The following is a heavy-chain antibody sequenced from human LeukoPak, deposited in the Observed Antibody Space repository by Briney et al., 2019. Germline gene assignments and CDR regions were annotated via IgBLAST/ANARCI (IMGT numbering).Heavy chain of an antibody. D-gene: IGHD3-3*01. Sequence: SETLSLTCTVSGGSISSYYWSWIRQPPGKGLEWIGYIYYSRSTNYNPSLKSRVTISVDTSKNQFSLKLSSVTAADTAVYYCANEDFWSGYLDYWGQGTLVTVSS. J-gene: IGHJ4*02. V-gene: IGHV4-59*12. CDR1: GGSISSYY. CDR3: ANEDFWSGYLDY. CDR2: IYYSRST.